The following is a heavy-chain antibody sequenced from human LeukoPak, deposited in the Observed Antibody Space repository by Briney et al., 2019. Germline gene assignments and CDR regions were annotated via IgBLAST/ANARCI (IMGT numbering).Heavy chain of an antibody. D-gene: IGHD2-15*01. CDR3: ARDPTLLRFDS. CDR2: IHTNGNI. CDR1: GGSISSFY. J-gene: IGHJ4*01. Sequence: SETVSVTCTVSGGSISSFYWSWIRQPAGEGLEWIGRIHTNGNINYNPSLEARVTMSVDASKNQFSLQLRSVTAADTAVYYCARDPTLLRFDSWGQGTLVTVSS. V-gene: IGHV4-4*07.